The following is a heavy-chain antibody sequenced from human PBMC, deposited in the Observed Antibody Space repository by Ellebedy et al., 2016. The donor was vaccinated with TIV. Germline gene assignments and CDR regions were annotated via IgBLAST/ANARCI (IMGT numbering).Heavy chain of an antibody. CDR2: IYYSGST. V-gene: IGHV4-39*07. CDR1: GGSISSSSYY. CDR3: ARAGVGLDY. J-gene: IGHJ4*02. D-gene: IGHD3-10*01. Sequence: SETLSLXXTVSGGSISSSSYYWGWIRQPPGKGLEWIGSIYYSGSTYYNPSLKSRVTISVDTSKNQFSLKLSSVTAADTAVYYCARAGVGLDYWGQGTLVTVSS.